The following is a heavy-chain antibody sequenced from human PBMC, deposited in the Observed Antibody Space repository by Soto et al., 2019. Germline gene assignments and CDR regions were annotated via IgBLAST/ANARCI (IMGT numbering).Heavy chain of an antibody. CDR1: GAPINSDY. CDR3: ARFTYKSGFDWFDP. D-gene: IGHD5-12*01. Sequence: SETLSLTCTVSGAPINSDYWSWIRQSPGKGLEWIGYIYHIGSTDYNPSLKSRVTISIDKSKNQFSLNLRSVTAADTAVYFCARFTYKSGFDWFDPWGQGTQVTVSS. V-gene: IGHV4-59*01. CDR2: IYHIGST. J-gene: IGHJ5*02.